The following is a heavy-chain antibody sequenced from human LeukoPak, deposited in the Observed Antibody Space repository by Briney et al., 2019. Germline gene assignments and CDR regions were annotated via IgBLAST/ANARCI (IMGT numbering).Heavy chain of an antibody. CDR3: ARTIFGVVIFPYYMDV. Sequence: PGGSLRLSCAASGFTFSSYAMSWVRQAPGKGLEWVSAISGSGGSTYYADSVKGRFTISRDNSKNTLYPQMNSLRAEDTAVYYCARTIFGVVIFPYYMDVWGKGTTVTVSS. J-gene: IGHJ6*03. CDR2: ISGSGGST. V-gene: IGHV3-23*01. CDR1: GFTFSSYA. D-gene: IGHD3-3*01.